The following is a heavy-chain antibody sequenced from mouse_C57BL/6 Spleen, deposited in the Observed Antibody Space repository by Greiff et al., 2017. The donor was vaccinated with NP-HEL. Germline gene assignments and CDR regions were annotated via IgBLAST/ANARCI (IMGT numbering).Heavy chain of an antibody. V-gene: IGHV1-80*01. CDR3: ARGDYGSSRFDY. Sequence: VQLQQSGAELVQPGASVKISCKASGYAFSSYWMNWVKQRPGKGLEWIGQIYPGDGATNYNGKFKGKATLTADKSSSTAYMQLSSLTSEDSAVYFCARGDYGSSRFDYWGQGTTLTVSS. CDR2: IYPGDGAT. J-gene: IGHJ2*01. CDR1: GYAFSSYW. D-gene: IGHD1-1*01.